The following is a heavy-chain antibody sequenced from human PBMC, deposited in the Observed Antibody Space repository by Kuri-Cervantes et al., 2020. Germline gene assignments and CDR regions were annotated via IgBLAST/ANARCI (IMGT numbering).Heavy chain of an antibody. V-gene: IGHV4-34*01. CDR1: GGSFSGYY. CDR3: ARLRGRIPQGFDP. D-gene: IGHD4-17*01. J-gene: IGHJ5*02. Sequence: GSLRLSCAVYGGSFSGYYWSWIRQPPGKGLEWIGEINHSGSTNYNPSLKSRVTISVDTSKNQFSLKLSSVTAADTAVYYCARLRGRIPQGFDPWGQGTLVTVSS. CDR2: INHSGST.